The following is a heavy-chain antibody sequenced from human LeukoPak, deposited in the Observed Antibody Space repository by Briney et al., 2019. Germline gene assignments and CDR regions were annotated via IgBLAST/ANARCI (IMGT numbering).Heavy chain of an antibody. CDR1: GYTFTSYD. D-gene: IGHD7-27*01. CDR2: MNPNSGNT. V-gene: IGHV1-8*01. CDR3: ARVRTGEGWFDP. Sequence: ASVKVSCKASGYTFTSYDINWVRQATGQGLEWMGWMNPNSGNTGYAQKFQGRVTMTRNTSISTAYMELSSLRSEDTAVYYCARVRTGEGWFDPWGQGTLVTVSS. J-gene: IGHJ5*02.